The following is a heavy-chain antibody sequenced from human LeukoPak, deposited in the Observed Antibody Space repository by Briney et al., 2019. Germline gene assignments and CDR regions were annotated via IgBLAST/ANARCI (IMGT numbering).Heavy chain of an antibody. CDR3: ARDVEQWLVRVYYFDY. CDR2: ISSGSTTI. J-gene: IGHJ4*02. D-gene: IGHD6-19*01. CDR1: GFTLSSYS. Sequence: GGSLRLSCATSGFTLSSYSMNWVRQAPGKGLEWVSYISSGSTTIYYADSVKGRFTISRDNAKNSLYLQMDSLRAEDTAVYYCARDVEQWLVRVYYFDYWGQGTLVTVSS. V-gene: IGHV3-48*01.